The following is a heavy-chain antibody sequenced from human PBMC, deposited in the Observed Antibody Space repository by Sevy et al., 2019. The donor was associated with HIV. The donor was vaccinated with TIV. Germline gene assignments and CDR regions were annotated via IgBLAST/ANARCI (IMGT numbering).Heavy chain of an antibody. V-gene: IGHV3-23*01. CDR3: AKDRIWELGDAFDI. CDR1: GFTFSSYA. Sequence: GGSLRLSYAASGFTFSSYAMSWVRQAPGQGLEWVSGFSASGGSTKYADSVKGRFTISRDNSKNTLSLQMNSLRAEDTAVYYCAKDRIWELGDAFDIWGQGTMVTVSS. J-gene: IGHJ3*02. D-gene: IGHD1-26*01. CDR2: FSASGGST.